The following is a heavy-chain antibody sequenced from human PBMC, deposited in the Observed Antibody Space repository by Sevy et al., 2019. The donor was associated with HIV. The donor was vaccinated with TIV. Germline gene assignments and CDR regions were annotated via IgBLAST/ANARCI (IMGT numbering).Heavy chain of an antibody. D-gene: IGHD3-9*01. CDR2: ISSSSSYI. V-gene: IGHV3-21*01. CDR3: ARTFYDILTGYLVRPFDY. J-gene: IGHJ4*02. CDR1: GFTFSSYS. Sequence: GGSLRLSCAASGFTFSSYSMNWVRQAPGKGLEWVSSISSSSSYIYYADSVKGRFTISRDNAKNSLYLQMNSLRAEYTAVYYCARTFYDILTGYLVRPFDYWGQGTLVTVSS.